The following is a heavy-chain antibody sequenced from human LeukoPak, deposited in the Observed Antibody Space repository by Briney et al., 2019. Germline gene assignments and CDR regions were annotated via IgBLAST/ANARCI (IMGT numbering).Heavy chain of an antibody. J-gene: IGHJ4*02. CDR3: ARTTTYSSGWYGAY. V-gene: IGHV5-51*01. CDR2: FYGGDSET. Sequence: GESRKISFKGSGSPFIDYWIAGVRRLHGKGLEWMGIFYGGDSETRYSPSLQGQVTISADKSINTAYLQWSSLKASDTAMYYCARTTTYSSGWYGAYWGQGTLVTVSS. D-gene: IGHD6-19*01. CDR1: GSPFIDYW.